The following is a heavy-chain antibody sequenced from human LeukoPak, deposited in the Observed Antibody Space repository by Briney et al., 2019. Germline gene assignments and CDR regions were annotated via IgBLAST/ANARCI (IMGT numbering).Heavy chain of an antibody. CDR1: GFTVSSNY. D-gene: IGHD5-24*01. V-gene: IGHV3-53*01. CDR2: IYSGGST. J-gene: IGHJ4*02. Sequence: GGSLSLSCEASGFTVSSNYMSWVRQAPGKGLEWVSVIYSGGSTYYADSVKGRFTISRDNSKNTLYLQMNSLRAEDTAVYYCARSRDGALGYWGQGTLVTVSS. CDR3: ARSRDGALGY.